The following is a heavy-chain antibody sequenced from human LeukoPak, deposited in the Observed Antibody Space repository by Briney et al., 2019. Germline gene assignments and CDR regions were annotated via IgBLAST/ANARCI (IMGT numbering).Heavy chain of an antibody. CDR2: ITGSGGYT. CDR1: GFTFSNYA. J-gene: IGHJ4*02. Sequence: GGSLRLSCAASGFTFSNYAMSWVRQAPGKGLEWVSTITGSGGYTYYADSVKGRFTISRDNSKNTLFLRMNSLRAEDTAVYFCAKQSLYDSSGHFHYWGQGTLVTVSS. D-gene: IGHD3-22*01. V-gene: IGHV3-23*01. CDR3: AKQSLYDSSGHFHY.